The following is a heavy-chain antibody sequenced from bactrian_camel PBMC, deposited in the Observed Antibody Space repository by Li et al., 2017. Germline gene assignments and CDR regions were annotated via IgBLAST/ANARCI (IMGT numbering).Heavy chain of an antibody. D-gene: IGHD5*01. CDR2: IDNDGST. CDR1: GYGASRYC. V-gene: IGHV3S55*01. Sequence: HVQLVESGGGSVQAGGSLRHPCAASGYGASRYCMGWFRQAPGKEREGVAGIDNDGSTWYADSVKGRFTISKDDLKDTLYLQMNSLKPEDTAMYYCAADSVGRCRARGWVERPSVAAYDYWGQGTQVTVS. J-gene: IGHJ4*01. CDR3: AADSVGRCRARGWVERPSVAAYDY.